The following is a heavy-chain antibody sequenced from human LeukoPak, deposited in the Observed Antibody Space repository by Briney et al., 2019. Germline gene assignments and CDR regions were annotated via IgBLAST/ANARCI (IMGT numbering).Heavy chain of an antibody. CDR3: ARAPEFSSGWLLDC. CDR1: GGSISTYY. Sequence: SETLSLTCTVSGGSISTYYWSWIRQSAGKGLEWIGRIHGSGSTNYKPSLVSRVTMSVDTSKNQFSLKVTSVTAADTGVYYCARAPEFSSGWLLDCWGQGGLVTVSS. J-gene: IGHJ4*02. CDR2: IHGSGST. V-gene: IGHV4-4*07. D-gene: IGHD6-19*01.